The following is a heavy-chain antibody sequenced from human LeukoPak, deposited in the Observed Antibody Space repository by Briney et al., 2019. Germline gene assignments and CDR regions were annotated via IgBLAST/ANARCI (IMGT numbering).Heavy chain of an antibody. CDR2: ISSSSGVI. V-gene: IGHV3-48*01. J-gene: IGHJ6*02. CDR3: ARDRINCSGGSCYLNYYYGMDV. Sequence: PGGSLRLSCAASGFPFSSYSMNWVRQAPGKGLEWVSYISSSSGVIYYADSVMGRFTISRDNSKNTLYLQMNSLRAEDTAVYYCARDRINCSGGSCYLNYYYGMDVWGQGTTVTVSS. CDR1: GFPFSSYS. D-gene: IGHD2-15*01.